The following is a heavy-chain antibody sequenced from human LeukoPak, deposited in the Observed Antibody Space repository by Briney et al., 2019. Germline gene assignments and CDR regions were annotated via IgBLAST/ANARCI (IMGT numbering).Heavy chain of an antibody. CDR2: IYYSGST. D-gene: IGHD3-22*01. J-gene: IGHJ5*02. CDR3: ARDYYDSSGYYWFDP. V-gene: IGHV4-59*01. Sequence: SETLSLTCTVSGGSISSYYWSWIRQPPGKGLEWIGYIYYSGSTNYNPSLKSRVTISVDTSKNQFSLKLSSVTAADTAVYYCARDYYDSSGYYWFDPWGQGTLVTVSS. CDR1: GGSISSYY.